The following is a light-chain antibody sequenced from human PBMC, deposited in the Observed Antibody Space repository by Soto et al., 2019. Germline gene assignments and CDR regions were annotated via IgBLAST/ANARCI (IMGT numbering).Light chain of an antibody. CDR1: STDVGAYDY. J-gene: IGLJ1*01. CDR2: DVN. V-gene: IGLV2-14*03. CDR3: SSCSGLSTLYV. Sequence: QSALTQPASVSGSPGQSITISCTGTSTDVGAYDYVSWFQQHPGKAPTLLIYDVNNRPSGVSTRFSGSKSGNTASLTISGLQAEDEADYYCSSCSGLSTLYVFGTGTKLTVL.